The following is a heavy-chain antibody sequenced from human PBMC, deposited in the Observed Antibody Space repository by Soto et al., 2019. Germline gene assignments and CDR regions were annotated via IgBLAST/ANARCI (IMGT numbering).Heavy chain of an antibody. V-gene: IGHV4-4*02. D-gene: IGHD6-13*01. Sequence: SETLSLTCAVSGGSISSSNWWGWVRQPPGKGLGWIGEIYHSGSTNYNPSLKSRVTISVDKSKNQFSLKLSSVTAADTAVYYCARDIAAAGAGDYYYGMDVWGQGTTVTVSS. CDR3: ARDIAAAGAGDYYYGMDV. J-gene: IGHJ6*02. CDR1: GGSISSSNW. CDR2: IYHSGST.